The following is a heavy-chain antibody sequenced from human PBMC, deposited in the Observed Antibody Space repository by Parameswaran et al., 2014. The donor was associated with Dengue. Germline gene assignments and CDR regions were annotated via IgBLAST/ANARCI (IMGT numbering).Heavy chain of an antibody. V-gene: IGHV2-5*08. Sequence: RWIRQPPGKAPEWLALIYWDDDKRYSPSLKSRLTITKDTSKNQVVLTMTNMDPVGTATYYCAHSLEGAFDIWGQGTMVTVSS. J-gene: IGHJ3*02. CDR3: AHSLEGAFDI. CDR2: IYWDDDK.